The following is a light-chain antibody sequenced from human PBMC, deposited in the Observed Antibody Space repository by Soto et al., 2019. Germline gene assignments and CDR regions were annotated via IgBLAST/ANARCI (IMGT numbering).Light chain of an antibody. CDR1: SSDVGGYNY. V-gene: IGLV2-14*01. Sequence: QSVLTQPASVSGSPGQSITISCTGTSSDVGGYNYVSWYKQHPGKAPKLMIYEVSNRPSGVSNRFSGSKSGDTASLTISGLQAEDEADYYCSSYRGSSTVVFGGGTKLTVL. CDR3: SSYRGSSTVV. J-gene: IGLJ2*01. CDR2: EVS.